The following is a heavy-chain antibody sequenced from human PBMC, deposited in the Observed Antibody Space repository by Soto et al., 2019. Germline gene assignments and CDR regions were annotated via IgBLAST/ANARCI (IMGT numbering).Heavy chain of an antibody. CDR3: ARNSRSSVNFESFDI. CDR1: GGTFSSYA. V-gene: IGHV1-69*01. D-gene: IGHD3-22*01. J-gene: IGHJ3*02. CDR2: IIPIFGTA. Sequence: QVQLVQSGAEVKKPGSSVKVSCKASGGTFSSYAISWVRQAPGQGLEWMGGIIPIFGTANYGQKCQGRVTITADESTSTADMERSSLRSEDTAVYYCARNSRSSVNFESFDIWGQGTMVTGSS.